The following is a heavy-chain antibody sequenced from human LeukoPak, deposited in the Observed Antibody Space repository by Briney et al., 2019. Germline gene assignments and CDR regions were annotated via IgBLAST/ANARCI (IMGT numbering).Heavy chain of an antibody. J-gene: IGHJ5*02. D-gene: IGHD3-10*01. Sequence: SETLSLTCTVSGGSISSGSYYWSWIRQPAGKGLEWIGRIYTSGGTNYNPSLKSRVSMSVDTSRNQFSLKLSSVTAADTAVYYCARGPGSGTKEGFDPWGQGTLVTVSS. CDR2: IYTSGGT. V-gene: IGHV4-61*02. CDR1: GGSISSGSYY. CDR3: ARGPGSGTKEGFDP.